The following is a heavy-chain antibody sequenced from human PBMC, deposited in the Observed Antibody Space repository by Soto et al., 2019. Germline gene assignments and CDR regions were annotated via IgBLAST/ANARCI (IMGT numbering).Heavy chain of an antibody. Sequence: SVRLSCATSGFAFSNAWKAWVRQAPGKGQEWDGRIKSIADGGTTNYAAPVKGRFSISRHDSEDTLYLQMNSLRVEDTGIYYCHTPHGRNAFDIWGPGTVVTVSS. CDR3: HTPHGRNAFDI. J-gene: IGHJ3*02. D-gene: IGHD2-8*01. V-gene: IGHV3-15*01. CDR1: GFAFSNAW. CDR2: IKSIADGGTT.